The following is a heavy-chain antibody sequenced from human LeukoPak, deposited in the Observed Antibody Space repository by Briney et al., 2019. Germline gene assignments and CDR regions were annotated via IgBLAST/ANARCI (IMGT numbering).Heavy chain of an antibody. CDR1: GHNFISYG. CDR3: ATWIVGATLGFDH. CDR2: IRGYNGNT. J-gene: IGHJ4*02. D-gene: IGHD1-26*01. V-gene: IGHV1-18*01. Sequence: GASVKVSCKASGHNFISYGFSWVRQAPGQGLEWMGWIRGYNGNTNYAQKFQGRVTVTTDTSTSTAHMELRSLSSDDTAVYFCATWIVGATLGFDHWGQGTLATVSS.